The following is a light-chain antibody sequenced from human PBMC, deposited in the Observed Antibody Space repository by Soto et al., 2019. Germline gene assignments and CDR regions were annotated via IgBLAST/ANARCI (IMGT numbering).Light chain of an antibody. Sequence: QTVVTQEPSVTVSPGGTVTLTCASSTGAVTSNYYPSWFQQKPGQAPRALFYSISNKHSWTPARFSGSLLGGKAALTLSDVQPADEADDYCLLYYGGVHVFGGGTKLTVL. CDR1: TGAVTSNYY. J-gene: IGLJ2*01. CDR3: LLYYGGVHV. CDR2: SIS. V-gene: IGLV7-43*01.